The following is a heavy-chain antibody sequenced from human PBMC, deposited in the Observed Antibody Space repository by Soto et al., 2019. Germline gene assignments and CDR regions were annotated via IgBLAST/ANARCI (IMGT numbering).Heavy chain of an antibody. J-gene: IGHJ4*02. V-gene: IGHV3-23*01. CDR3: AKGSYCTNGICYNY. Sequence: EVQLLESGGGLVQPGGSLRLSCADSGFTFSTYAMSWVRQAPGKGLEWVSAISGSGGSTYYADSVKGRFTISRDNSKNTLYLQMNSLRAEDTAVYYCAKGSYCTNGICYNYWGQGTLVTVSS. CDR1: GFTFSTYA. CDR2: ISGSGGST. D-gene: IGHD2-8*01.